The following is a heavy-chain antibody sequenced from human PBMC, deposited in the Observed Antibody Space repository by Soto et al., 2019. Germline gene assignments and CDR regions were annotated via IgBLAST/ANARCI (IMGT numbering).Heavy chain of an antibody. V-gene: IGHV3-23*01. D-gene: IGHD3-10*01. J-gene: IGHJ3*02. CDR3: AGGAPMVRGVLDAFDI. CDR2: ISGSGGST. Sequence: EVQRLESGGGLVQPGWYLRLSCAASGFTFSRYAMSWVRQAPGKGLEWVSAISGSGGSTYYADSVKGRFTISRDNSKNTLYLQMNRLRAEDTGVYYCAGGAPMVRGVLDAFDIWGQGTMVTVSS. CDR1: GFTFSRYA.